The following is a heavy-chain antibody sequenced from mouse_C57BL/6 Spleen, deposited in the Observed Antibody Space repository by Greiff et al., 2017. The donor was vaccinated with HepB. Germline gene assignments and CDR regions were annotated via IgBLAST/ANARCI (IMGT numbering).Heavy chain of an antibody. V-gene: IGHV1-74*01. CDR2: IHPSDSDT. D-gene: IGHD2-4*01. CDR1: GYTFTSYW. CDR3: AMTRLRLDYAMDY. Sequence: QVQLKQPGAELVKPGASVKVSCKASGYTFTSYWMHWVKQRPGQGLEWIGRIHPSDSDTNYNQKFKGKATLTVDKSSSTAYMQLSSLTSEDSAVYYCAMTRLRLDYAMDYWGQGTSVTVSS. J-gene: IGHJ4*01.